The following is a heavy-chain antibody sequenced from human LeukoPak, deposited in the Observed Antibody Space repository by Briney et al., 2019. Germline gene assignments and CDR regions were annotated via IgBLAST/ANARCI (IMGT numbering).Heavy chain of an antibody. CDR2: ISGSGGST. Sequence: GGSLRLSCAASGFTFSSYAMSWVRQASGKGLEWVSAISGSGGSTYYADSVKGRFTISRDNSKNTLYLQMNSLRAEDTAVYYCASQRSYSGSYATFDFWGQGTLVTVSS. J-gene: IGHJ4*02. CDR1: GFTFSSYA. CDR3: ASQRSYSGSYATFDF. D-gene: IGHD1-26*01. V-gene: IGHV3-23*01.